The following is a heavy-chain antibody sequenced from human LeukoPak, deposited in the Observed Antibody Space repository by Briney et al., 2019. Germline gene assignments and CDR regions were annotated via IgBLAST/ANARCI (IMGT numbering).Heavy chain of an antibody. CDR1: GITVSSNY. Sequence: PGGSLRLSCAASGITVSSNYMSWVRQAPGKGLEWVSVIYSGGSTYYADSVRGRFTISRDTSKNTLYLQMNSLRAEDTAVYYCARGGVNYYFDYWGQGTLVTVSS. D-gene: IGHD1-20*01. CDR2: IYSGGST. CDR3: ARGGVNYYFDY. J-gene: IGHJ4*02. V-gene: IGHV3-66*01.